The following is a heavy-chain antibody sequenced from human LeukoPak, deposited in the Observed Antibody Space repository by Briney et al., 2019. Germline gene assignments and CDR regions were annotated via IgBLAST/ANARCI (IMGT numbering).Heavy chain of an antibody. V-gene: IGHV3-48*03. CDR1: GFTFSSYE. CDR3: ASLPLYSNIWGGFYY. J-gene: IGHJ4*02. Sequence: GGSLRLSCAPSGFTFSSYEMNWVRQAPGKGLEWVSYISSSGSTKYYADSVKGRFTISRDNAKNSLYLQMNSLRAEDTAVYYCASLPLYSNIWGGFYYWGQGTLVTVSS. CDR2: ISSSGSTK. D-gene: IGHD6-13*01.